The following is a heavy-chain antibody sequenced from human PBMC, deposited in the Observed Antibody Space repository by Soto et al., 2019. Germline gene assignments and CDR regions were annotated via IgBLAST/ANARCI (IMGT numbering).Heavy chain of an antibody. D-gene: IGHD6-13*01. CDR1: GFTFSSYA. CDR3: ARDHRRAYSSNSFRFDY. V-gene: IGHV3-30-3*01. CDR2: ISYDGSSK. J-gene: IGHJ4*02. Sequence: QVQLVASGGGVGQPGRSLRLSCAASGFTFSSYAMHWVREAPGKGQEWVAVISYDGSSKYYADSVKGPFSISRDNSNNTLNLQMTSIKAEDTAGYYCARDHRRAYSSNSFRFDYWGQGTLGTVSS.